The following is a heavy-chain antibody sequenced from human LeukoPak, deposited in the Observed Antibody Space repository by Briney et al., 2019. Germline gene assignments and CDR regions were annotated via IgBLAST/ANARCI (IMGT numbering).Heavy chain of an antibody. CDR3: AKRAVDTAMVGFDY. Sequence: GGSQRLSCAASGFTFSSYAMSWVRQAPGKGLEWVSAISGSGGNTFYADSVKGRFTISRDNSKNTLYLQVSSLRTEDTAVYYCAKRAVDTAMVGFDYWGQGTLVTVSS. J-gene: IGHJ4*02. D-gene: IGHD5-18*01. V-gene: IGHV3-23*01. CDR2: ISGSGGNT. CDR1: GFTFSSYA.